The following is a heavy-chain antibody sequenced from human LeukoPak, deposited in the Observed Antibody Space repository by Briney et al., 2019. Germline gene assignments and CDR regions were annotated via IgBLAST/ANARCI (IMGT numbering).Heavy chain of an antibody. CDR1: GGSISSYY. V-gene: IGHV4-59*12. D-gene: IGHD2-15*01. CDR2: IYYSGST. Sequence: PSETLSLTCTVSGGSISSYYWSWIRQPPGKGLEWIGYIYYSGSTNYNPSLKSRVTISVDTSKNQFSLKLSSVTAADTAVYYCASRYCSGGSCYASVDYWGQGTLVTVSS. J-gene: IGHJ4*02. CDR3: ASRYCSGGSCYASVDY.